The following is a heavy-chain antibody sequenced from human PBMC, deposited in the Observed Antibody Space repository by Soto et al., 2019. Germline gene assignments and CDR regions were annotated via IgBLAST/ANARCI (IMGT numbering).Heavy chain of an antibody. D-gene: IGHD6-13*01. CDR3: ARLQAAAGDNDLTFDY. V-gene: IGHV5-10-1*01. J-gene: IGHJ4*02. CDR2: IDPSDSYT. CDR1: GYTFTNYW. Sequence: GESLKISCEGSGYTFTNYWIGWVRQMPVKGLEWMGRIDPSDSYTNYSPSFQGHVTISADKSISTAYLQWSSLKASDTAMYYCARLQAAAGDNDLTFDYWGQGTLVTVSS.